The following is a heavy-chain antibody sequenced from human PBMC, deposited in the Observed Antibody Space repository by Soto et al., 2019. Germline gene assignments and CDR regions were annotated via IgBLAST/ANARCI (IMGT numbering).Heavy chain of an antibody. V-gene: IGHV1-18*01. D-gene: IGHD2-21*02. Sequence: ASVKGSCKASGYSFTSYGISWLRQAPGQGLEWMGWISAYNGKTNYAQKLQGRVTMTTDTSTSTAYMELRSLRSDDTAVYYCARDRHGDYSSDPWGQGSLVTVSS. CDR1: GYSFTSYG. CDR3: ARDRHGDYSSDP. J-gene: IGHJ5*02. CDR2: ISAYNGKT.